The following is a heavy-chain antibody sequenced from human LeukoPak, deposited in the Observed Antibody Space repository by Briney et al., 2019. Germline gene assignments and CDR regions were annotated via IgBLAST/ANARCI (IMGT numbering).Heavy chain of an antibody. CDR3: ARELGQPGLWYFDL. Sequence: GGSLRLSCAASGFTISNNDMHWVRQVIGKGLERVAGIGTAGDTSYLGSEKGRFTISRANAENSLYLQMNSLRAGDTAVYYCARELGQPGLWYFDLWGRGTLVTVSS. CDR1: GFTISNND. J-gene: IGHJ2*01. CDR2: IGTAGDT. V-gene: IGHV3-13*01. D-gene: IGHD7-27*01.